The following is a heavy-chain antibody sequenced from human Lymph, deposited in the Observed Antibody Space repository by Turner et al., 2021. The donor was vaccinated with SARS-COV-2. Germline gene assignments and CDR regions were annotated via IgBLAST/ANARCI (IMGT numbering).Heavy chain of an antibody. CDR1: GFTFSSYA. Sequence: EVQLLESGGGLVQPGGSLRLSCAASGFTFSSYAMSWVRQAPGKGLEWVSGISGSGGSTYYADSAKGRFTISRDNSKNTLYLQMNSLRAEDTAVYYCAKNEMAMIVVVITLFDYWGQGTLVTVSS. V-gene: IGHV3-23*01. CDR3: AKNEMAMIVVVITLFDY. CDR2: ISGSGGST. J-gene: IGHJ4*02. D-gene: IGHD3-22*01.